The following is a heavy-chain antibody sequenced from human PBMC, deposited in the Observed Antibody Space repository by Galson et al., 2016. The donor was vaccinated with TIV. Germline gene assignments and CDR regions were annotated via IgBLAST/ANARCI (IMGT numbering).Heavy chain of an antibody. CDR1: GFSLGTGGVG. CDR2: IYWDDDK. CDR3: AHRHMTLSTGSDACDM. Sequence: PALVKPTQTLTLTCTFSGFSLGTGGVGVGWIRQPPGKALEWLALIYWDDDKRYSPSLKNRLTITKDTSKNQVVLTMTNMDPVDTATYYCAHRHMTLSTGSDACDMWGQGTMVTVSS. V-gene: IGHV2-5*02. D-gene: IGHD3-9*01. J-gene: IGHJ3*02.